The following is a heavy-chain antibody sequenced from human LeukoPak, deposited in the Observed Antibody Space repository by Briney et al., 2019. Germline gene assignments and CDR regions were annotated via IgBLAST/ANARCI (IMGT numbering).Heavy chain of an antibody. Sequence: GESLKISCQTSGFIFTNYWIGWVRLMPGKGLEWMGIIYPGDSDTRYSPSFQGQVTISADKSISTAYLQWSSLKASDTAMYYCASTASITGNTGAFDIWGQGTMVTVSS. V-gene: IGHV5-51*01. CDR1: GFIFTNYW. CDR2: IYPGDSDT. D-gene: IGHD1-20*01. CDR3: ASTASITGNTGAFDI. J-gene: IGHJ3*02.